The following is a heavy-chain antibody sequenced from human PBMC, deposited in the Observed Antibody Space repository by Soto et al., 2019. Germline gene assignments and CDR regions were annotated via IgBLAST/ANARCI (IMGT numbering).Heavy chain of an antibody. V-gene: IGHV3-9*01. J-gene: IGHJ4*02. CDR2: IDWNRATI. D-gene: IGHD3-3*01. CDR1: GFIFDDYA. CDR3: VKDVGSRHYDFTNFDS. Sequence: LRLSCIASGFIFDDYAMHWVRQAPGKGLEWVSGIDWNRATIGYADSVKGRFTLSRDNARNSLLLQMNSLRPEDTALYYCVKDVGSRHYDFTNFDSWGRGTLVTVSS.